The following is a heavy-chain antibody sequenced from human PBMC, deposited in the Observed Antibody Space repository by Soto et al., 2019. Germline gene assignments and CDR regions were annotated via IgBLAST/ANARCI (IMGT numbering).Heavy chain of an antibody. CDR1: GFTFDEYT. J-gene: IGHJ6*03. CDR3: VKDGRFLGPMPYYYMDV. Sequence: EVQLVESGGGLVQPGRSLKLSCAASGFTFDEYTMHWVRQAPGKGLEWVSGINWNSADIGYADSVKGRFAISRDNAKNSLYLQMNSLRAEDTAFYYCVKDGRFLGPMPYYYMDVWGKGTTVTVSS. CDR2: INWNSADI. V-gene: IGHV3-9*01. D-gene: IGHD3-3*01.